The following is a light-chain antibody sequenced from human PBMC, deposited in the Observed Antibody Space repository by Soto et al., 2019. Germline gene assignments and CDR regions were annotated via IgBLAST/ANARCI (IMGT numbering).Light chain of an antibody. V-gene: IGKV1-39*01. CDR1: ERISVY. Sequence: DIQVTQSPSSLSASVGDSVTITCRTTERISVYLNWYQQSPGKAPNLLISAASNLEYGVPSRFTASGSGTDFTFTIKSLRPEDFATYYCQQSYLTPYTFGQGTKVQI. J-gene: IGKJ2*01. CDR3: QQSYLTPYT. CDR2: AAS.